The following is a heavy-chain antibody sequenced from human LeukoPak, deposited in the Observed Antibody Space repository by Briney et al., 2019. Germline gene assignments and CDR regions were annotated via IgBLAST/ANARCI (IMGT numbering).Heavy chain of an antibody. J-gene: IGHJ6*02. D-gene: IGHD3-10*01. CDR2: ISSSGGTI. CDR1: GFTFSNHE. Sequence: GGSLSLSCGASGFTFSNHEMNWVRQVPGKGLEWVSYISSSGGTIYYADSVKGRFTISRDNAKNSLYLQMSGLRAEDTAVYYCARDGYYGSAYGLDVWGQGTTVTVSS. V-gene: IGHV3-48*03. CDR3: ARDGYYGSAYGLDV.